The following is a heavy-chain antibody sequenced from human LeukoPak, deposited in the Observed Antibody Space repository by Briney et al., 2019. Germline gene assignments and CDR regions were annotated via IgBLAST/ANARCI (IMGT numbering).Heavy chain of an antibody. CDR2: ISPGGDKL. V-gene: IGHV3-23*01. CDR3: AQDRAWIEFYF. CDR1: GFIFRNYG. Sequence: GGSLRLSCAASGFIFRNYGMNWVRQAPGRGLEWVSGISPGGDKLYYADSVRGRFTISRDNSKNTMYLQMNSLRAEDTALYYSAQDRAWIEFYFWGQGTLVTVSS. J-gene: IGHJ4*02. D-gene: IGHD5-12*01.